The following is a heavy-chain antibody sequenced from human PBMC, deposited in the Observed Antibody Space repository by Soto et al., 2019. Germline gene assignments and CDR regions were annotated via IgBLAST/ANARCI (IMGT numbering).Heavy chain of an antibody. CDR2: VYSAGST. V-gene: IGHV3-66*01. J-gene: IGHJ4*02. Sequence: EVQLVESGGGLVQPGGSLRLSCAASGFIVSNYYMSWVRQAPGKGLEWVSIVYSAGSTYYADSVKGRFTISRDDSKNTLYLQMTSVRVEDTAVYYCARDLAKRTVTSKPWGQGTLVTVSA. CDR3: ARDLAKRTVTSKP. D-gene: IGHD4-17*01. CDR1: GFIVSNYY.